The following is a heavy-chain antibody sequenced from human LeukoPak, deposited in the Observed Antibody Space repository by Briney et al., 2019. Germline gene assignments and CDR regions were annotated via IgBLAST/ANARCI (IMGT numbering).Heavy chain of an antibody. V-gene: IGHV1-2*02. Sequence: ASVKVSCKAFGYTFTSNYMHWVRQAPGQGLEWMGWINPNSGGTNYAQKFQGRVTMTRDTSISTAYMELSRLRSDDTAVYYCARADPTSLGVAVPRYNDWGQGTLVTVSS. D-gene: IGHD6-19*01. CDR1: GYTFTSNY. CDR2: INPNSGGT. J-gene: IGHJ4*02. CDR3: ARADPTSLGVAVPRYND.